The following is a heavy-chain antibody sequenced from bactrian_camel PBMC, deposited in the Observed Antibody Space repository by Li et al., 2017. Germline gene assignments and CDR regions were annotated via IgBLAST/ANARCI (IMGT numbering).Heavy chain of an antibody. CDR1: GYTIGNYW. CDR3: AARQPCRVWLGYEDPGEYNI. D-gene: IGHD5*01. V-gene: IGHV3S53*01. Sequence: QVQLVESGGGSVQAGGSLRLSCSAYGYTIGNYWMAWFRQVPGKEREGVAAIDSEGRINYKDSVKGRFTISKDNAKNTVYLQMNSLKPDDSAIYYCAARQPCRVWLGYEDPGEYNIWGQGTQVTVS. J-gene: IGHJ4*01. CDR2: IDSEGRI.